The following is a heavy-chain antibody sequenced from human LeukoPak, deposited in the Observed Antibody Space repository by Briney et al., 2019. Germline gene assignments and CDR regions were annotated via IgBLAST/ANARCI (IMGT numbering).Heavy chain of an antibody. Sequence: GGSLRLSCAASGFTFSSYGMHWVRQAPGKGLEWVAFIRYDGSNKYYADSVKGRFTISRDNSKNTLYLQMNSLRAEDTAVYYCAKDTTPTKAGFDPWGQGTLVTVSS. V-gene: IGHV3-30*02. J-gene: IGHJ5*02. CDR1: GFTFSSYG. CDR3: AKDTTPTKAGFDP. D-gene: IGHD5-12*01. CDR2: IRYDGSNK.